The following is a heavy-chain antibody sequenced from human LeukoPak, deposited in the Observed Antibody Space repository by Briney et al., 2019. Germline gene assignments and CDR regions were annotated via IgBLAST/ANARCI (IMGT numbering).Heavy chain of an antibody. D-gene: IGHD1-1*01. V-gene: IGHV4-4*09. CDR2: IYTSGST. CDR3: ANYIRNAHYYMDV. CDR1: GGSFDSKY. Sequence: PSETLSLTCSVSGGSFDSKYWSWIRQPPGKGLEWIGYIYTSGSTNFNPSLRSRVAMSIDTSKNQFSLKVYSVTAADTAVYYRANYIRNAHYYMDVWGKGTTVIVSS. J-gene: IGHJ6*03.